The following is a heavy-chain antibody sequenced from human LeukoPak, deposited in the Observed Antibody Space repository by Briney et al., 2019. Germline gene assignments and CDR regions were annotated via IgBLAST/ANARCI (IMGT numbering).Heavy chain of an antibody. CDR1: GYSFTSYW. CDR2: IYPGDSDT. Sequence: GESLKISCMGSGYSFTSYWIGWVRQMPGKGLEWMGIIYPGDSDTRYSPSFQGQVTISADKSISTAYLQWSSLKASDTAMYYCARRRTVVVPAAPDDAFDIWGQGTMVTVSS. V-gene: IGHV5-51*01. J-gene: IGHJ3*02. CDR3: ARRRTVVVPAAPDDAFDI. D-gene: IGHD2-2*01.